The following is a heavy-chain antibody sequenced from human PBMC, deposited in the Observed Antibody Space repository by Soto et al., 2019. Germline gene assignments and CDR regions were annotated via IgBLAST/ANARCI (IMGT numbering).Heavy chain of an antibody. CDR1: GYTFTSYA. J-gene: IGHJ4*02. Sequence: QVQLVQSGAEVKKPGASVKVSCKASGYTFTSYAMHWVRQAPGQRLEWMGWINAGNGNTKYSQKFQGRVTITRDTSASTAYMELSSLRSEDTAVYYCASPLGGSSSSWYSRFDYWGQGTLVTVSS. CDR2: INAGNGNT. V-gene: IGHV1-3*01. CDR3: ASPLGGSSSSWYSRFDY. D-gene: IGHD6-13*01.